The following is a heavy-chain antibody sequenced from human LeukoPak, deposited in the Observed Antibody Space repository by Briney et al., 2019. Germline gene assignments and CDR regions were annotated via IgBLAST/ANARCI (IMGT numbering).Heavy chain of an antibody. CDR1: GFTFDFSA. Sequence: GGSLRRSCAPSGFTFDFSAMHWLRQAPGKGLKWVSLITKDDGSTYYADSVKGRFTISRDNSKNSLYLQMNSMRTEDTAFYYCAKDSRGAAFWGEFEYWGQGTLVIVSS. CDR2: ITKDDGST. V-gene: IGHV3-43*02. D-gene: IGHD3-16*01. CDR3: AKDSRGAAFWGEFEY. J-gene: IGHJ4*02.